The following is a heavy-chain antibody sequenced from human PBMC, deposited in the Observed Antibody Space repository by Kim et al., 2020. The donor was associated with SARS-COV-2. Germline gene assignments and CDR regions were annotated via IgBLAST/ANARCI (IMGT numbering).Heavy chain of an antibody. Sequence: GGSLRLSCAASGFTFKTYWMGWVRQAPGKGLEWVASIRRDGSEEYYVDSVKGRFTISRDNAKNSLYLQMSSLRDEDTAVYYCTKDRAGFSIYWGQGTLVTVSS. CDR2: IRRDGSEE. V-gene: IGHV3-7*01. CDR3: TKDRAGFSIY. J-gene: IGHJ4*02. CDR1: GFTFKTYW. D-gene: IGHD3-3*01.